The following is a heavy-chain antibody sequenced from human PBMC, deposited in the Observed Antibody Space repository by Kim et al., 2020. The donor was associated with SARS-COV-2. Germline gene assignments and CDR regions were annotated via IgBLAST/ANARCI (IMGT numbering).Heavy chain of an antibody. D-gene: IGHD6-19*01. CDR2: GST. V-gene: IGHV3-66*01. CDR3: AREVAGFDY. Sequence: GSTYYADSVKGRFTISRDNSKNTLYLQMNSLRAEDTAVYYCAREVAGFDYWGQGTLVTVSS. J-gene: IGHJ4*02.